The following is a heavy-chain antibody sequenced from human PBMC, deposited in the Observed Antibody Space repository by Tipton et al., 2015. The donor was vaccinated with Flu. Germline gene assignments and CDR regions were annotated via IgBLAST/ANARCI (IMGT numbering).Heavy chain of an antibody. D-gene: IGHD6-19*01. CDR3: ASSAGRGSGWSLAGSYFDS. V-gene: IGHV3-53*01. Sequence: QLVQSGGGLVQPGGSLRLSCAASGFTVSTNYMNWVRQAPGKGLEWVSVIYSTGKTHYTDSVKGRFTISRDNSKNTLYLQMSSLRTEDTAVYYCASSAGRGSGWSLAGSYFDSWGQGTLVTVSS. CDR2: IYSTGKT. J-gene: IGHJ4*02. CDR1: GFTVSTNY.